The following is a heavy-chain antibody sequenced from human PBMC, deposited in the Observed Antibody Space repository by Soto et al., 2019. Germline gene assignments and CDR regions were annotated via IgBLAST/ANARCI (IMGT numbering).Heavy chain of an antibody. CDR3: ARIRITYDYVWGSYRYFDY. Sequence: QVTLKESGPVLVKPTETLTLTCTVSGFSLSNARMGVSWIRQPPGKALEWLAHLFSNDEKSYSTSLKSRLTISKDTSKSQVVLTMTNMDPVDTATYYCARIRITYDYVWGSYRYFDYWGQGTLVTVSS. CDR1: GFSLSNARMG. V-gene: IGHV2-26*01. CDR2: LFSNDEK. D-gene: IGHD3-16*02. J-gene: IGHJ4*02.